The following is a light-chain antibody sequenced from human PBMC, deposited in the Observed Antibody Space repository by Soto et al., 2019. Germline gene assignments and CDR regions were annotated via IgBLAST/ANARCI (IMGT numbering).Light chain of an antibody. J-gene: IGLJ1*01. CDR2: DVS. CDR3: SSYTSSSTLYV. Sequence: QSALTQPASVSGSPGQSITISCTGTTSDVGAYNYVSWYQQNPGKAPKVMIYDVSNRPSGVSNRFSGSNSGNTASLTISGRQAEDEADYYCSSYTSSSTLYVLGTGTKLTVL. CDR1: TSDVGAYNY. V-gene: IGLV2-14*01.